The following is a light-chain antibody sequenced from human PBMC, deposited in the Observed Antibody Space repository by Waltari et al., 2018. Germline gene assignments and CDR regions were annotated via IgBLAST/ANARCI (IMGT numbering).Light chain of an antibody. CDR3: QQLSSYPLT. CDR2: DAS. J-gene: IGKJ4*01. V-gene: IGKV1-9*01. CDR1: QGISGY. Sequence: DIQLTQSPSFLSASVGDRVTIACRASQGISGYLAWYQQKPGKAPKVLIYDASTLQDGVPSRCSGSVSGTEFTLTISSLQPEDFATYYCQQLSSYPLTFGGGTEVEIK.